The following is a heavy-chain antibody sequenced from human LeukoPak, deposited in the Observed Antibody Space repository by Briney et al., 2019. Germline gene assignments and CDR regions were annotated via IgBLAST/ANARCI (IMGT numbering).Heavy chain of an antibody. D-gene: IGHD2-15*01. CDR3: ARDLGYGSGGYYGMDV. CDR2: ISSNGGST. V-gene: IGHV3-64*01. CDR1: GFTFSSDA. J-gene: IGHJ6*02. Sequence: PGGSLRLSCAASGFTFSSDAMHWVRQAPGKGLEYVSAISSNGGSTYYANSVKGRFTISRDNSKNTLYLQMGSLRAEDMDVCYCARDLGYGSGGYYGMDVWGHGATVTVSS.